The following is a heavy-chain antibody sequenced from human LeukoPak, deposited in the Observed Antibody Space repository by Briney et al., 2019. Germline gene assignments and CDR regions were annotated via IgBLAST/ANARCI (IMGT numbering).Heavy chain of an antibody. D-gene: IGHD3-22*01. J-gene: IGHJ4*02. CDR2: INSDGSST. CDR1: GFTLSSYW. CDR3: ARDGELTYYYDSSGYYSPFGDY. Sequence: GGSLRLSCAASGFTLSSYWMHWVRQAPGKGLVWVSRINSDGSSTSYADSVKGRFTISRDNAKNTLYPQMNSLRAEDTAVYYCARDGELTYYYDSSGYYSPFGDYWGQGTLVTVSS. V-gene: IGHV3-74*01.